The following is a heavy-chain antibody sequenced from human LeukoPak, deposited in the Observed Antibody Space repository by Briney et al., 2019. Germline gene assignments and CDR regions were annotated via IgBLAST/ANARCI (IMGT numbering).Heavy chain of an antibody. V-gene: IGHV3-21*01. J-gene: IGHJ6*02. CDR2: ISSSSSYI. CDR3: AKASDYYGSGDYCYGMDV. CDR1: GFTFSSYS. D-gene: IGHD3-10*01. Sequence: GGSLRLSCAASGFTFSSYSMNWVRQAPGKGLEWVSSISSSSSYIYYADSVKGRFTISRDNAKNSLYLQMNSLRAEDTAVYYCAKASDYYGSGDYCYGMDVWGQGTTVTVSS.